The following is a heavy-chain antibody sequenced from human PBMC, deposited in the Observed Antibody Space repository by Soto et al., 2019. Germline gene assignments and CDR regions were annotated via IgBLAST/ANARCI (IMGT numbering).Heavy chain of an antibody. CDR2: MSYDGTNE. D-gene: IGHD3-22*01. Sequence: HPRGSLRLSCAASGFTFSSYAMQWVRQAPGKGLEWVALMSYDGTNEYYADSVKGRFTISRDNSKNTLFLQINSLRAEDTAVYYCGKDLHHSSGYFFTVRLNAKDVWGQGTTVTVSS. CDR3: GKDLHHSSGYFFTVRLNAKDV. J-gene: IGHJ6*01. CDR1: GFTFSSYA. V-gene: IGHV3-30*18.